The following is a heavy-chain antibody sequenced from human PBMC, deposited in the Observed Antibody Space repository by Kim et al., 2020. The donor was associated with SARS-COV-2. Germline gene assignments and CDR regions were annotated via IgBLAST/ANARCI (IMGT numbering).Heavy chain of an antibody. J-gene: IGHJ3*02. CDR1: GYTFTNYH. Sequence: ASVKVSCKASGYTFTNYHMHWVRQAPGQGLEWMAIINPISGHTRYAQKVQGRVTMTWYTSTSTFYMELSSLRSEDTALYSCARDSGTWALDIWGKGTMVTVSS. CDR3: ARDSGTWALDI. D-gene: IGHD5-12*01. CDR2: INPISGHT. V-gene: IGHV1-46*01.